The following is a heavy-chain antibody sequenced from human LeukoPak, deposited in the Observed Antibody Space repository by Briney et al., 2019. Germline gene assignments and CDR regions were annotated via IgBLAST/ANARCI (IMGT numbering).Heavy chain of an antibody. J-gene: IGHJ5*02. Sequence: SQTLSLTCTVSGGSISSGGYYWSWIRQHPGKGLEWIGYIYYSGSTYYNPSLKSRVTISVDTSKNQFSLKLSSVTAADTAVYYCAGELPGNNWFDPWGQGTLVTVSS. D-gene: IGHD3-10*01. CDR2: IYYSGST. CDR1: GGSISSGGYY. CDR3: AGELPGNNWFDP. V-gene: IGHV4-31*03.